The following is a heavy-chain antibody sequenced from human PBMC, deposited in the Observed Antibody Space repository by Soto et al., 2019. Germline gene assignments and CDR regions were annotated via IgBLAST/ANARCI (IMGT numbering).Heavy chain of an antibody. J-gene: IGHJ6*04. CDR3: AKELGWEFQLSQPYYWSGGDV. V-gene: IGHV3-30*18. CDR2: MSFDGSNK. Sequence: QVQLVESGGGVVQPGRSLRLSCAASGFTFRSYGMHWVRQAPGKGLEWVALMSFDGSNKYYAESVRGRFTISSDNSKSTLYLQMDILRPEDTAVYFCAKELGWEFQLSQPYYWSGGDVGGDGTTVTASS. D-gene: IGHD1-1*01. CDR1: GFTFRSYG.